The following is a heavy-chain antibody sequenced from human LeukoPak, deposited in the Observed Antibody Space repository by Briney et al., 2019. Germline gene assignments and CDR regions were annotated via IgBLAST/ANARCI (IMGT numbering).Heavy chain of an antibody. Sequence: GASVKVSCKASGYTFTSYGISWVRQAPGQGLEWMGWINPNSGGTNYAQKFQGRVTMTRDTSISTAYMELSRLRSDDTAVYYCARYRRSDGSGSTDAFDIWGQGTMVTVSS. CDR1: GYTFTSYG. J-gene: IGHJ3*02. CDR2: INPNSGGT. CDR3: ARYRRSDGSGSTDAFDI. V-gene: IGHV1-2*02. D-gene: IGHD3-10*01.